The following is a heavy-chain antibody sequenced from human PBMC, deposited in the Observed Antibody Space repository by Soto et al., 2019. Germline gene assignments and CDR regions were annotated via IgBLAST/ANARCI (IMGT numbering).Heavy chain of an antibody. D-gene: IGHD3-22*01. J-gene: IGHJ4*02. CDR3: ARDQTDSGGYSDS. V-gene: IGHV3-33*01. CDR1: GFTFSDYG. CDR2: IWNDGSNE. Sequence: GGSLRLSCEAPGFTFSDYGIHWVRQAPGKGLEWVAIIWNDGSNEYYADSVKGRFTISRDNSKNTVYLQVSNLRAEDTAVYFCARDQTDSGGYSDSWGQGXLVTVYS.